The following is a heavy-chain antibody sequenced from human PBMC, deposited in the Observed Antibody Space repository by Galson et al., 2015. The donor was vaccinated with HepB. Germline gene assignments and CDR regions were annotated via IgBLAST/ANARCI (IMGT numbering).Heavy chain of an antibody. Sequence: LVKPTQTLTLPCTFSGFSLSTSGMCVSWIRQPPGKALEWLARIDWDDDKYYSTSLKTRLTISKDTSKNQVVLTMTNMDPVDTATYYCARSGSWTQPEYYFDYWGQGTLVTVSS. V-gene: IGHV2-70*11. J-gene: IGHJ4*02. CDR3: ARSGSWTQPEYYFDY. D-gene: IGHD1-14*01. CDR1: GFSLSTSGMC. CDR2: IDWDDDK.